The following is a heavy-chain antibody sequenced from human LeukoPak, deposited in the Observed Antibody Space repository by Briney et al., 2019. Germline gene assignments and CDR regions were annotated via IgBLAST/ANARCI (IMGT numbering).Heavy chain of an antibody. CDR1: GYTFTDYY. CDR3: AREEEYQLLNPATENYMDV. J-gene: IGHJ6*03. Sequence: GASVKVSCKASGYTFTDYYMHWVRQAPGQGLEWMGWINPNTGGTNYAQKFQGRVTMTRDTSISTAYMELSRLRSDDTAVYYCAREEEYQLLNPATENYMDVWGKGTTVTISS. D-gene: IGHD2-2*01. CDR2: INPNTGGT. V-gene: IGHV1-2*02.